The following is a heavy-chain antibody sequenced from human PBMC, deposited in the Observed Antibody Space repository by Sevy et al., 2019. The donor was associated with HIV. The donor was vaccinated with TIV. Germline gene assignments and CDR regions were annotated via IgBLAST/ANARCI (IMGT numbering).Heavy chain of an antibody. CDR1: GIIFTSSG. Sequence: GGSLRLSCVVSGIIFTSSGMHWVRQAPGKGLEWVAVISYHGRDKFYADSVKGRFTISRDNSKNILYLQMNGLRIEDTAVYYCAKDFTGYNGMDVWGQRTMVTASS. CDR3: AKDFTGYNGMDV. V-gene: IGHV3-30*18. CDR2: ISYHGRDK. D-gene: IGHD1-1*01. J-gene: IGHJ6*02.